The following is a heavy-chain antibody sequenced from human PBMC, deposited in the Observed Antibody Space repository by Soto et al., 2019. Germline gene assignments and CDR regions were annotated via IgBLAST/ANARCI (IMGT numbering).Heavy chain of an antibody. Sequence: GSLRLSCAASGFTFSSYGMHWVRQAPGKGLEWVAVIWYDGSNKYYADSVKGRFTISRDNSKNTLYLQMNSLRAEDTAVYCCARVSMVRGVIPYYYYGMGVWGQGTTVTVSS. D-gene: IGHD3-10*01. CDR1: GFTFSSYG. CDR2: IWYDGSNK. V-gene: IGHV3-33*01. J-gene: IGHJ6*02. CDR3: ARVSMVRGVIPYYYYGMGV.